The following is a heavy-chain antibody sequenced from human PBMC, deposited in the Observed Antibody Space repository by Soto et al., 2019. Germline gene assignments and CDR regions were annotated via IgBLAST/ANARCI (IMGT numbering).Heavy chain of an antibody. CDR2: IIPILGIA. J-gene: IGHJ6*03. CDR1: GGTFSSYT. Sequence: QVQLVQSGAEVKKPGSSVKVSCKASGGTFSSYTISWVRQAPGQGLEWMGRIIPILGIANYAQKFQGRVTINADKSPSTDYMERRSQRSEDTAVYYCASNGVGNRCYYHYYYMDVWGKGSTVTVSS. V-gene: IGHV1-69*02. CDR3: ASNGVGNRCYYHYYYMDV. D-gene: IGHD2-8*01.